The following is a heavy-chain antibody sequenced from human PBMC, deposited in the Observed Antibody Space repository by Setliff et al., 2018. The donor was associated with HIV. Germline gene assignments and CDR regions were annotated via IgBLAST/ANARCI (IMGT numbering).Heavy chain of an antibody. CDR2: ISAHNGRI. Sequence: ASVKVSCKASGYTFSDYGISWVRQAPGQGLEWMGWISAHNGRINYAQKFQGRVTMTTDRSTSTAYMELSRLRSDDTAVYYCARGQYCGGDCYSVWGQGTLVTVSS. J-gene: IGHJ4*02. D-gene: IGHD2-21*02. CDR1: GYTFSDYG. V-gene: IGHV1-18*01. CDR3: ARGQYCGGDCYSV.